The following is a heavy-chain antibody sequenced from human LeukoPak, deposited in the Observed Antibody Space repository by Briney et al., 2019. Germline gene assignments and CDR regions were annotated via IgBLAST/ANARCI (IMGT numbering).Heavy chain of an antibody. V-gene: IGHV3-48*01. CDR1: GFTFSSYS. CDR3: ARDESGYNYDFDY. D-gene: IGHD5-18*01. Sequence: PGGSLRLSCAASGFTFSSYSMNWVRQAPGKGLEWVSYISSSSNTIYYADSVKGRFTISRDNAKNSLYLQMNSLRAEDTAVYYCARDESGYNYDFDYWGQGTLVTVSS. CDR2: ISSSSNTI. J-gene: IGHJ4*02.